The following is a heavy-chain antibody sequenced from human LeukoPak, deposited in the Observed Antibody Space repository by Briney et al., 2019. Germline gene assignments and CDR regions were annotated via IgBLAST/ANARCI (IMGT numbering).Heavy chain of an antibody. Sequence: RPGGSLRLSCAGSGFTFSSYWMSWVRQAPGKGLEWVANIKQDGSEKYYVDSVKGRFTISRDNTKNSLYLQMNSLRAEDTAVYYCARDRGRYSSGYYWGQGTLVTVSS. D-gene: IGHD6-19*01. CDR2: IKQDGSEK. CDR1: GFTFSSYW. CDR3: ARDRGRYSSGYY. J-gene: IGHJ4*02. V-gene: IGHV3-7*01.